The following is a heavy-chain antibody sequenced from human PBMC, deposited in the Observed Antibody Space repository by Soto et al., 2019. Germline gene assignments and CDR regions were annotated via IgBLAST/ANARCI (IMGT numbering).Heavy chain of an antibody. Sequence: QVQLVQSGAEVKKPGASVKVSCKASGYTFTSYGTTWGRRALDKGLEWMGWITPYNGNTNNAQKLQGRVTMTTDTSTSTAYMELRSLRSDDTAVYYCASGYSYGSSFDYWGQGTLVTVSS. CDR2: ITPYNGNT. V-gene: IGHV1-18*01. J-gene: IGHJ4*02. D-gene: IGHD5-18*01. CDR3: ASGYSYGSSFDY. CDR1: GYTFTSYG.